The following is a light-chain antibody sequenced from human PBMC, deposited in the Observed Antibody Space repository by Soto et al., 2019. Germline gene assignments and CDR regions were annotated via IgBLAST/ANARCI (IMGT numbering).Light chain of an antibody. CDR2: ANS. CDR3: QSYDSSLIVSKV. J-gene: IGLJ1*01. CDR1: SSNIGAGYD. Sequence: SVLTQPPSVSGARGQRVTISCSGSSSNIGAGYDVQWYRQFPGTAPKLIIYANSDRPSGVPDRFSGSKSGTSASLAITGLQAEDEADYYCQSYDSSLIVSKVFGTGTKVTVL. V-gene: IGLV1-40*01.